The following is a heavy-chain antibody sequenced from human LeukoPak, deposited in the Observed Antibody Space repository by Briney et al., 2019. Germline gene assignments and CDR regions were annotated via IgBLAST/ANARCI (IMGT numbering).Heavy chain of an antibody. CDR2: VSGSGGST. D-gene: IGHD1-26*01. Sequence: PGGSLRLSCAASGFTLSSYDMSWVRQAPGKGLEWVSAVSGSGGSTYYADSVKGRFTISRDNSKSTLFLQMNSLRAEDTAVYYCAKDSHSGTYFDSWGRGTLVTVSS. CDR1: GFTLSSYD. V-gene: IGHV3-23*01. CDR3: AKDSHSGTYFDS. J-gene: IGHJ4*02.